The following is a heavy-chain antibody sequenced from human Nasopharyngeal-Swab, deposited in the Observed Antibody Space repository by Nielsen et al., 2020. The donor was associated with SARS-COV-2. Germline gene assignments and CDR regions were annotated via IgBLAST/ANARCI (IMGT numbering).Heavy chain of an antibody. CDR3: ARDRYCSSTSCYELNYYYGMDV. D-gene: IGHD2-2*01. Sequence: GESLKISCAASGFTFSDYYMSWVRQAPGKGLEWVAVIWYDGSNKYYADSVKGRFTISRDNSKNTLYLQMNSLRAEDTAVYYCARDRYCSSTSCYELNYYYGMDVWGQGTTVTVSS. V-gene: IGHV3-33*08. CDR1: GFTFSDYY. CDR2: IWYDGSNK. J-gene: IGHJ6*02.